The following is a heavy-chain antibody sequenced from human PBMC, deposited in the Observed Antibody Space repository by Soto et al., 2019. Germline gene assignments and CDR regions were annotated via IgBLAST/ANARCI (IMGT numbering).Heavy chain of an antibody. D-gene: IGHD6-19*01. Sequence: GASVKVSCTASGYTLTSYGISWVRQAPGQGLEWMGWISAYNGNTNYAQKLQGRVTMTTDTSTSTAYMELRSLRSDDTAVYYCATYSSGWFRGGAFDIWGQGTMVTVSS. CDR2: ISAYNGNT. J-gene: IGHJ3*02. CDR3: ATYSSGWFRGGAFDI. V-gene: IGHV1-18*01. CDR1: GYTLTSYG.